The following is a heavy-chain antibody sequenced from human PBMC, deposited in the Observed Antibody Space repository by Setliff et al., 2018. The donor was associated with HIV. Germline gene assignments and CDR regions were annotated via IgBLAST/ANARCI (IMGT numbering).Heavy chain of an antibody. Sequence: PSETLSLTCTVSGGSFRSSRYYWGWIRQPPGKGLEWIGNIHYGGFFWYSPSLKSRVTISVDTSKNQFSLKLSSVTAADTAVYYCARHVVALGIVVLPAGALDFWGPGTLVTVSS. V-gene: IGHV4-39*01. D-gene: IGHD2-2*01. CDR1: GGSFRSSRYY. J-gene: IGHJ4*02. CDR2: IHYGGFF. CDR3: ARHVVALGIVVLPAGALDF.